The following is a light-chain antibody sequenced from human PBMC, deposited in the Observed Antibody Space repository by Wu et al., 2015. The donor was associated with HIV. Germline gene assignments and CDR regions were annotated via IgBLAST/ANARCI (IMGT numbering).Light chain of an antibody. CDR1: QSVSSGY. CDR3: QQYGGSPIT. CDR2: GVS. Sequence: EIVLTQSPDTLSLSPGERATLSCRASQSVSSGYLAWYQQIPGHTPRLLVYGVSIRPTGIPDRFSGSGSGTDFSLTISRLEPEDFAVYYCQQYGGSPITFGQGTRLEI. V-gene: IGKV3-20*01. J-gene: IGKJ5*01.